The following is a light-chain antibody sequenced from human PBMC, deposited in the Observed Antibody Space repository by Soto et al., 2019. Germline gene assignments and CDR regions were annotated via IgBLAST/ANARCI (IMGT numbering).Light chain of an antibody. Sequence: EIVLTQSPSTLCLSPWARASLSGIASQSISRTLTWYQQKSGQPPRLLIYDASTRATGFPARFSGSGSGTEFTLTISSLQSEDFAVYYCQQYNNWPLTFGGGTKVDI. CDR1: QSISRT. CDR3: QQYNNWPLT. V-gene: IGKV3D-15*01. J-gene: IGKJ4*01. CDR2: DAS.